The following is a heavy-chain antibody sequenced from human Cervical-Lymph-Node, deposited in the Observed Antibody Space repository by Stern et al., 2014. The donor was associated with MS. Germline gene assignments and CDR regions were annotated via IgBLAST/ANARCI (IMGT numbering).Heavy chain of an antibody. D-gene: IGHD3-9*01. J-gene: IGHJ5*02. Sequence: VQLVQSGAEAKKPGASVKVSCKASGYTFTSYGISWVRQAPGQGLAWMGWISADNGNSNDAEKLQGVVPMTRDPSTTTAYMELRSLRSDDTAFYYCARGLATTGLNWFDTWGQGTLVTVSS. CDR3: ARGLATTGLNWFDT. V-gene: IGHV1-18*01. CDR2: ISADNGNS. CDR1: GYTFTSYG.